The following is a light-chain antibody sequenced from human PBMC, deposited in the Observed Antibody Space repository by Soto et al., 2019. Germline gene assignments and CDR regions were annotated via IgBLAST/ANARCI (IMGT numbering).Light chain of an antibody. CDR2: EVS. V-gene: IGLV2-8*01. J-gene: IGLJ1*01. CDR3: FSFTTTSTHV. CDR1: SGDVGRYNY. Sequence: QSALTQPPSASGSAGQSVTISCTGTSGDVGRYNYVSWYQQHPGKAPKLMLSEVSKRPSGVPDRFSGSKSGNTASLTVSGLQVEDEAEYFCFSFTTTSTHVFGTGTKVTVL.